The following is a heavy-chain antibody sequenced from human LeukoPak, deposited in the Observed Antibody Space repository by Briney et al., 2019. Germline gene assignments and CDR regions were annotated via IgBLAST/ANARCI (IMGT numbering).Heavy chain of an antibody. D-gene: IGHD3-16*02. Sequence: PSETLSLTCTVSGGSISSSGYYWGWIRQPPGKGLEWIGSIYYSGSTYYNPSLKSRVTISVDTSKNQFSLKLSSVTAADTAVYYCAGAGMITFGGVIVDYPFDYWGQGTLVTVSS. V-gene: IGHV4-39*01. CDR1: GGSISSSGYY. J-gene: IGHJ4*02. CDR2: IYYSGST. CDR3: AGAGMITFGGVIVDYPFDY.